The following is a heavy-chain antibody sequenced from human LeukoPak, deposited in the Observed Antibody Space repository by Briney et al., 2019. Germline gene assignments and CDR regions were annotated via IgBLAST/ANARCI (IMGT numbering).Heavy chain of an antibody. CDR1: GFTFSSYA. CDR3: AKDPYYYGSGRPLNWFDP. D-gene: IGHD3-10*01. Sequence: GSMRLSCAASGFTFSSYAMSWVRQAPGKGLEWVSAISGSGGSTYYADSVKGRFTISRDNSKNTLYLQMNSLRAEDTAVYYCAKDPYYYGSGRPLNWFDPWGQGTLVTVSS. V-gene: IGHV3-23*01. J-gene: IGHJ5*02. CDR2: ISGSGGST.